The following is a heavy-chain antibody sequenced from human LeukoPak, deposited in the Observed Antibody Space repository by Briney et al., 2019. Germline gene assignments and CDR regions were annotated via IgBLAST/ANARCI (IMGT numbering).Heavy chain of an antibody. CDR2: IIPLFDSP. J-gene: IGHJ6*03. D-gene: IGHD5-24*01. CDR3: ARAYIVNTNGDNVYYYMDV. V-gene: IGHV1-69*06. Sequence: ASVTVSCKASGGTFTFGTAGVTWVRQASGQRLEWLGGIIPLFDSPHYAPNFQGRLTITADRFSGVAYMDLSSLSSEDTAVYYCARAYIVNTNGDNVYYYMDVWGTGTTVTVSS. CDR1: GGTFTFGTAG.